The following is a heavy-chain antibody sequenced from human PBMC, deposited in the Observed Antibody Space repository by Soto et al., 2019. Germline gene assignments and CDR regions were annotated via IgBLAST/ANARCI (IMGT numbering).Heavy chain of an antibody. J-gene: IGHJ6*02. CDR2: IRSKANSYAT. Sequence: ASGKGLEWVGRIRSKANSYATAYAASVKGRFTISRDDSKNTAYLQMNSLKTEDTAVYYCTRHDSYFAIRNRASARYGRYGWAQGTTVT. V-gene: IGHV3-73*01. D-gene: IGHD2-21*02. CDR3: TRHDSYFAIRNRASARYGRYG.